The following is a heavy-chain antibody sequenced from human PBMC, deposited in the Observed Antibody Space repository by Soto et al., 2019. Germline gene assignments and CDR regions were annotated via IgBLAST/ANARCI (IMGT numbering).Heavy chain of an antibody. Sequence: EVQLVESGGGLVKPGGSLRLSCAASGFTFSNAWMNWVRQAPGKGLEWVGRIKSKTDGGATDYAAPVKGRVTISRDDSXXXXXXXXXXXXXXXXXXXXXXXXXXXSGHYLGHWGQGTLVTVSS. CDR1: GFTFSNAW. CDR2: IKSKTDGGAT. J-gene: IGHJ4*02. CDR3: XXXXXXSGHYLGH. V-gene: IGHV3-15*07. D-gene: IGHD3-3*01.